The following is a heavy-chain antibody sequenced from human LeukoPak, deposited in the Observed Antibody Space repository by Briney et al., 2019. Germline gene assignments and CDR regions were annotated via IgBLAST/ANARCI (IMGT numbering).Heavy chain of an antibody. CDR2: IWYDGSNK. Sequence: PGRSLRLSCAASGFTFSSYGMHWVRQAPGKGLEWVAVIWYDGSNKYYADSVKGRFTISRDNSKNTLYLQMNSLRAEDTAVYYCARDHAPYSFDYWGQGTQVTVSS. J-gene: IGHJ4*02. CDR3: ARDHAPYSFDY. V-gene: IGHV3-33*01. CDR1: GFTFSSYG.